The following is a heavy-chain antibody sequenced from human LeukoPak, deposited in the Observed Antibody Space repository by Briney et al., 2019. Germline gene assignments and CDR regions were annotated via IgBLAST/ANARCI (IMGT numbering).Heavy chain of an antibody. CDR1: GFTLSSYG. V-gene: IGHV3-33*01. CDR2: IWYDGSNK. D-gene: IGHD3-3*01. J-gene: IGHJ1*01. CDR3: ARAGCDFWSGSIEYFQH. Sequence: GGSLRLSCAAAGFTLSSYGMHWVRQAPGKGLEWVAVIWYDGSNKYYADSVKGRFTISRDNSKNTLYLQMNSLSAEDTAVSYCARAGCDFWSGSIEYFQHWGQGTLVTVSS.